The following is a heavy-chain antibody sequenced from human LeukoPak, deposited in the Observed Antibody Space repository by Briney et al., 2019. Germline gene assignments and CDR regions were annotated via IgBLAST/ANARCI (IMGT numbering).Heavy chain of an antibody. D-gene: IGHD1-7*01. CDR3: ARVVGTDEGADY. CDR1: GFTFRNYW. J-gene: IGHJ4*02. CDR2: IKQDGSEK. V-gene: IGHV3-7*04. Sequence: GGSLRLSCAASGFTFRNYWMNWVRQAPGKGLEWVANIKQDGSEKRYVDSVKGRFTISRDNAKHSLYLQMNGLRAEDTAVYYCARVVGTDEGADYWGQGTLVTVSS.